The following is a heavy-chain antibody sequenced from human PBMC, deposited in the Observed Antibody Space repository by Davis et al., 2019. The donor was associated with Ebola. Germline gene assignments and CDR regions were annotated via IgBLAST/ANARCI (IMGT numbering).Heavy chain of an antibody. Sequence: MPSETLSLTCAVYGGSFSGYYWSWIRQPPGKGLEWIGEINHSGSTNYNPSLKSRVTISVDTSKNQFSLKLSSVTAADTAVYYCARQLSLIVGATYDYYYGMDVWGQGTTVTVSS. D-gene: IGHD1-26*01. CDR1: GGSFSGYY. CDR3: ARQLSLIVGATYDYYYGMDV. CDR2: INHSGST. J-gene: IGHJ6*02. V-gene: IGHV4-34*01.